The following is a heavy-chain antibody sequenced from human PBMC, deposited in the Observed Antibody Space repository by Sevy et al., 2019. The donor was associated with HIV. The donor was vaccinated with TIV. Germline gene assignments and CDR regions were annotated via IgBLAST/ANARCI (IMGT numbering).Heavy chain of an antibody. V-gene: IGHV3-48*01. J-gene: IGHJ4*02. Sequence: GGSLRLSCAASGFTFNSYSMNWVRQAPEKGLEWISFVSGNSGAINYADSVKGRFTISRDNAKNSLYLQMNSLRVDDTAVYYCARDMGGSYTPLDYWGQGTLVTVSS. CDR3: ARDMGGSYTPLDY. CDR2: VSGNSGAI. D-gene: IGHD3-10*01. CDR1: GFTFNSYS.